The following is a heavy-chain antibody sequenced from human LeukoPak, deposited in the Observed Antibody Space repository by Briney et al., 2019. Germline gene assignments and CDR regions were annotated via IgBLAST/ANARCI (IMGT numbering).Heavy chain of an antibody. CDR2: IYHSGST. J-gene: IGHJ4*02. V-gene: IGHV4-30-2*01. CDR3: ARGGVYFDY. Sequence: SQTLSLTCAVSGGSISSGGDSWSWIRQPPGTGLEWIGYIYHSGSTYYNPSLKSRVTISVDRSKNQFSLKLSSVTAADTAVYYCARGGVYFDYWGQGTLVTVSS. CDR1: GGSISSGGDS. D-gene: IGHD2-8*01.